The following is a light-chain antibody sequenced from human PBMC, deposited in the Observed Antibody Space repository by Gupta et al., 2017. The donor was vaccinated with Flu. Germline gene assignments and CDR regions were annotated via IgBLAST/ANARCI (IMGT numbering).Light chain of an antibody. J-gene: IGLJ2*01. CDR1: ALPNQY. V-gene: IGLV3-25*02. CDR3: QSTDSSGNFVL. Sequence: SYALPQPPSVSVSPGQTARITCSGDALPNQYAYWYQQKPGQAPVLVIYKDTERPSGIPERVSGSSSGTMATLTIGGVQAEDEADYYCQSTDSSGNFVLFGGGTKLTVL. CDR2: KDT.